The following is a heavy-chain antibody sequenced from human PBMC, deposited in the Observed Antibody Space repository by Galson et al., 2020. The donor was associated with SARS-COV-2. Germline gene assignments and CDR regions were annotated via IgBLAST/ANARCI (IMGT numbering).Heavy chain of an antibody. J-gene: IGHJ4*02. CDR1: GYTFTGYF. Sequence: ASVKVSCKTSGYTFTGYFVHWVRQAPGQGLEWMGWVNPNSGATKSAQKFQGRVTMTRDTSISTAYMELSRLTFDDTAIYYCTRDPCSGGNCYGSFDYWGQGTLVTVSS. CDR2: VNPNSGAT. D-gene: IGHD2-15*01. CDR3: TRDPCSGGNCYGSFDY. V-gene: IGHV1-2*02.